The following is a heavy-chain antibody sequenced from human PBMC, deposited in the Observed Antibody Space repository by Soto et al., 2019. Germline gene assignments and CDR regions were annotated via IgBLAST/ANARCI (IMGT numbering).Heavy chain of an antibody. Sequence: SVKVSCKVSGFTFSDSAVQWVRQARGQGLEWIGWIVAGSGNTNYAQKFQERVTISADKSISTAYLQWSSLKASDTAMYYCARTSMQSRGYSYGHGGMDVWGQGTTVTVSS. D-gene: IGHD5-18*01. CDR2: IVAGSGNT. CDR1: GFTFSDSA. V-gene: IGHV1-58*01. J-gene: IGHJ6*02. CDR3: ARTSMQSRGYSYGHGGMDV.